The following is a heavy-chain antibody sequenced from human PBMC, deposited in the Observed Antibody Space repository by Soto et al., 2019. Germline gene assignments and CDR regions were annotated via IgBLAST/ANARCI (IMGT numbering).Heavy chain of an antibody. Sequence: QVQLVQSGAEVKKPGSSGKVSCKASGDTFSSHAFGWVRQAPGQGLEWMGGIIPFFGTANYAQKFRGRVAITADESTTPAYMELSSLRSDDTAVYYCARGVEEMATTTAVWSFDLWGRGTLVTVSS. V-gene: IGHV1-69*01. CDR3: ARGVEEMATTTAVWSFDL. D-gene: IGHD5-12*01. J-gene: IGHJ2*01. CDR2: IIPFFGTA. CDR1: GDTFSSHA.